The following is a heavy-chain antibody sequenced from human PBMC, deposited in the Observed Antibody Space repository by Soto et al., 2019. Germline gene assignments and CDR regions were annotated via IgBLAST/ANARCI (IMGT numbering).Heavy chain of an antibody. CDR1: GNTFTSYD. J-gene: IGHJ4*02. V-gene: IGHV1-8*01. D-gene: IGHD3-10*01. CDR2: INPNRGNI. CDR3: ARGRASGSYYLLDY. Sequence: QVQLVQSGAEVKKPGASVKGSCKASGNTFTSYDINWVRQATGHGLEWMGWINPNRGNIGYAQKFQGRVTMTRDTAIRTAYMEVSRLRSDDTAVYYCARGRASGSYYLLDYWGQGTLVTVSS.